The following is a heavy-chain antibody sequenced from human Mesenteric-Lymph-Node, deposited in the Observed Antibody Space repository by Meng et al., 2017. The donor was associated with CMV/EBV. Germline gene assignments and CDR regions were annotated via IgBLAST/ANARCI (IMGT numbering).Heavy chain of an antibody. CDR1: GFTFSSYA. CDR2: MYSGGSP. V-gene: IGHV3-23*03. J-gene: IGHJ3*01. Sequence: GGSLRLSCAASGFTFSSYAMSWVRQAPGKGLEWVSAMYSGGSPYYADSVKGRFTISRDNSRNTLYLQMNSLRAEDTAIYYCAREVNTALVTASFDVWGQGTMVTVSS. D-gene: IGHD5-18*01. CDR3: AREVNTALVTASFDV.